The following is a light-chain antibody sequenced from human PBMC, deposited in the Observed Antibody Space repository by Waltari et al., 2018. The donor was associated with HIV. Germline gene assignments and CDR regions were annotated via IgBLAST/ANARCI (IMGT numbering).Light chain of an antibody. J-gene: IGLJ2*01. CDR2: DDS. V-gene: IGLV3-21*03. CDR1: NIGMKT. CDR3: QVWEPTSDHVV. Sequence: SYALTQETSVSVAPGKTARITCVGDNIGMKTVHWYQQKPGQAPVRVMYDDSNRPSGIPERFCGSNSGNTATLTINRVEVGDEADYYCQVWEPTSDHVVFGGGSRLIVL.